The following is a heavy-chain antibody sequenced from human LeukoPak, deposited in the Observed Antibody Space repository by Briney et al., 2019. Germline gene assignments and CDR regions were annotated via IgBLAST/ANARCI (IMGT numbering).Heavy chain of an antibody. D-gene: IGHD6-13*01. V-gene: IGHV4-59*01. CDR2: IYYSGTT. Sequence: SETLSLTCTVSGGSISSYYWSWIQQPPGKGLEWIGYIYYSGTTNYNPSLKSRVTISVDTSKNQFSLKLSSVTAADTAMYYCATIAVAGNFDCWGQGTLVTVSS. J-gene: IGHJ4*02. CDR3: ATIAVAGNFDC. CDR1: GGSISSYY.